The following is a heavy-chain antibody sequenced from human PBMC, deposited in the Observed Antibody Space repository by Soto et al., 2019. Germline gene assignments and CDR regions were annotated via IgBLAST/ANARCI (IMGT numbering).Heavy chain of an antibody. V-gene: IGHV3-53*01. Sequence: GGSLRLSCAASGFTVSSNYMSWVRQAPGKGLEWVSVIYSGGSTYYADSVKGRFTISRDNSKNTLYLQMNSLRAEDTAVYYCARDRYDSSGYYNYYYYGMDVWGQGTTVTVSS. J-gene: IGHJ6*02. D-gene: IGHD3-22*01. CDR1: GFTVSSNY. CDR2: IYSGGST. CDR3: ARDRYDSSGYYNYYYYGMDV.